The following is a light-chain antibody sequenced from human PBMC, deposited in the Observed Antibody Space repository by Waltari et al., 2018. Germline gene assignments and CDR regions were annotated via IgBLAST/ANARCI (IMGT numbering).Light chain of an antibody. CDR3: MQATYGPGT. Sequence: GLIHSDRNTYLNWFDQRPGQSPRLLSYNVSNRDSVVPDRFSGSGSGTDFTLTSSRVEAEDVGMYYCMQATYGPGTFGQGTRVEIK. V-gene: IGKV2-30*02. CDR2: NVS. J-gene: IGKJ1*01. CDR1: GLIHSDRNTY.